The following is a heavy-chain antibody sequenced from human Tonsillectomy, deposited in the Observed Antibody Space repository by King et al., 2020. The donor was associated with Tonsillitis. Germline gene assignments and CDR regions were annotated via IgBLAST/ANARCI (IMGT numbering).Heavy chain of an antibody. Sequence: VQLVESGGGLVKPGGSLRLSCAASGFTFSDYYMSWIRQAPGKGLEWVSHISSSSSYTNYADSVKGRFTISRDNAKNSLYLQMNSLRAEDTAVYYCARPGDFHYYYGSGSFDYWGQGTLVTVSS. J-gene: IGHJ4*02. V-gene: IGHV3-11*06. D-gene: IGHD3-10*01. CDR1: GFTFSDYY. CDR2: ISSSSSYT. CDR3: ARPGDFHYYYGSGSFDY.